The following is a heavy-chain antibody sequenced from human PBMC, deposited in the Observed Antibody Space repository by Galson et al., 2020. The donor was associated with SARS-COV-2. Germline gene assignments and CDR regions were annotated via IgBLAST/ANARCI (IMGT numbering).Heavy chain of an antibody. V-gene: IGHV1-58*01. J-gene: IGHJ4*02. CDR1: GFTLTSSA. CDR3: AAFVARPVY. CDR2: IVVGSGKT. Sequence: SVKVSCKPSGFTLTSSAVQWVRQARGHRLEWIGWIVVGSGKTNYAQKFQERVTITRDMSTSTAYMALSSLRYEDTAVYYCAAFVARPVYWGQGTLVTVSS. D-gene: IGHD6-6*01.